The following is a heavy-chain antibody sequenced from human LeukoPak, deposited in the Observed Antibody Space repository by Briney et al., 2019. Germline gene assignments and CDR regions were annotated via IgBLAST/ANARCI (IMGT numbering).Heavy chain of an antibody. Sequence: SETLSLTCTVSGGSISSDYWSWIRQPPGKGLEWIGYIYYSGSTNYNPSLKSRVTISEDTSKNQFSLKLNSVTAADAAVNYCARERHGASGRYYYYYMDVWGKGTTVTISS. J-gene: IGHJ6*03. V-gene: IGHV4-59*01. CDR1: GGSISSDY. D-gene: IGHD3-10*01. CDR2: IYYSGST. CDR3: ARERHGASGRYYYYYMDV.